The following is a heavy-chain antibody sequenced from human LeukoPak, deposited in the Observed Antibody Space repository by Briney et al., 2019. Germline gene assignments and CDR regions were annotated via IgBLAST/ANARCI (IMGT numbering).Heavy chain of an antibody. Sequence: PSETLSLTCTVSGGSISSGDYYWSWIRQPPGKGLEWIGYIYYSGSTYYNPSLKSRVTISVDTSKNQFSLKLSSVTAADTAVYYCASFHEVVAATNESTTKDYWGQGTLVTVSS. CDR1: GGSISSGDYY. V-gene: IGHV4-30-4*08. CDR2: IYYSGST. CDR3: ASFHEVVAATNESTTKDY. J-gene: IGHJ4*02. D-gene: IGHD2-15*01.